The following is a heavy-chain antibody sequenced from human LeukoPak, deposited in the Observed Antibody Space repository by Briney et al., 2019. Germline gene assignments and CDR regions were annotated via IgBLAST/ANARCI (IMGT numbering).Heavy chain of an antibody. CDR3: TMENYERYY. Sequence: GGPLRLPCLASGFTFNNAWMSWVRQAPGKGLEGVGRIKRNADGGTTDYAAPVKGRIIISRDDSKNTLYLQMNSLQTEDTAVYYCTMENYERYYWGQGTLVTVSS. CDR1: GFTFNNAW. CDR2: IKRNADGGTT. J-gene: IGHJ4*02. D-gene: IGHD3-3*01. V-gene: IGHV3-15*01.